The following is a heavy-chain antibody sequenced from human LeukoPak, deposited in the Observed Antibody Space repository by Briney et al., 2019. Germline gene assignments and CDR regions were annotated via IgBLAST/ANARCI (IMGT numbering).Heavy chain of an antibody. CDR2: INHSGST. D-gene: IGHD6-13*01. V-gene: IGHV4-34*01. Sequence: SETLSLTCAVYGGSFSGYYWSWIRQPPGKGLEGIGEINHSGSTNYNPSLKSRVSISVDSSKNQFSLKVSSVTAADTAVYYCARGSDTAAGFYWGQGTLVTVSS. CDR1: GGSFSGYY. CDR3: ARGSDTAAGFY. J-gene: IGHJ4*02.